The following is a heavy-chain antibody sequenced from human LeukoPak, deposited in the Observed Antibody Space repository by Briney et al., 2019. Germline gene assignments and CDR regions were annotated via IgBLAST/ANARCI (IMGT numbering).Heavy chain of an antibody. J-gene: IGHJ4*02. CDR3: AKDIVVVPAATSYFDY. CDR2: ISGSGGST. V-gene: IGHV3-23*01. Sequence: GGSLRLSCAASGFTFSSYALSWVRQAPGKGLEWVSAISGSGGSTYCADSVKGRFTISRDNSKNTLYLQMNSLRAEDTAVYYCAKDIVVVPAATSYFDYWGQGTLVTVSS. D-gene: IGHD2-2*01. CDR1: GFTFSSYA.